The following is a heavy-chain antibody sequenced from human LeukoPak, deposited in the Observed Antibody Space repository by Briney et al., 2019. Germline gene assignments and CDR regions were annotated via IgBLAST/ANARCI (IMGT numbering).Heavy chain of an antibody. Sequence: ASVKVSCKASGYTFTSYGITWVRQAPGQGLEWMGWISAYNGNTNYAQKLQGRVTMTTDTSTSTAYMELRSLRSDDTAVYYCARNYYDSSGYYPPLPFDYWGQGTLVTVSS. D-gene: IGHD3-22*01. CDR2: ISAYNGNT. J-gene: IGHJ4*02. CDR1: GYTFTSYG. V-gene: IGHV1-18*01. CDR3: ARNYYDSSGYYPPLPFDY.